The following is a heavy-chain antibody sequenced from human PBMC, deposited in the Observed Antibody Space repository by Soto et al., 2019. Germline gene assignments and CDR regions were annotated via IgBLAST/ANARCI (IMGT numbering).Heavy chain of an antibody. CDR3: ASELAARLGGYYYYYGRDV. J-gene: IGHJ6*02. Sequence: ASVKVSCKASGYTFTGYYMHWVRHAPGQGLEWMGWINPNSGGTNYAQKFQGRVTMTRDTSISTAYMELSRLRSDDTAVYYCASELAARLGGYYYYYGRDVWGQGTTVTVSS. CDR2: INPNSGGT. V-gene: IGHV1-2*02. CDR1: GYTFTGYY. D-gene: IGHD3-16*01.